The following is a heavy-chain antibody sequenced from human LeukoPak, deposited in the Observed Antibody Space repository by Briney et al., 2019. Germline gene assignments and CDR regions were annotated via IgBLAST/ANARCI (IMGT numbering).Heavy chain of an antibody. CDR2: ISSSSSTI. J-gene: IGHJ4*02. V-gene: IGHV3-48*02. D-gene: IGHD2-15*01. CDR3: ARDCSGGSCYLDY. CDR1: GFTFRSYD. Sequence: PGGSLRLSCAASGFTFRSYDMSWVRQAPGKGLEWVSYISSSSSTIYYADSVKGRFTISRDDAKNSLFLQMNSLRDEDTAVYYCARDCSGGSCYLDYWGQGTLVTVSS.